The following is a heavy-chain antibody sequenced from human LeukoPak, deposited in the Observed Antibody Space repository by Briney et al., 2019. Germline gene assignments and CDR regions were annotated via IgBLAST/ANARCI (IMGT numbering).Heavy chain of an antibody. CDR1: GFTFSSYE. V-gene: IGHV3-48*03. D-gene: IGHD3-22*01. Sequence: GGSLRLSCAASGFTFSSYEMNWVRQAPGKGLEWVSYISNVSSTTYYADSVKGRFTISRDNSNNSLYLQMNSVTAEDTAVYYCARDVYYYDSSAFAAWGQGTLVTVSS. CDR3: ARDVYYYDSSAFAA. CDR2: ISNVSSTT. J-gene: IGHJ5*02.